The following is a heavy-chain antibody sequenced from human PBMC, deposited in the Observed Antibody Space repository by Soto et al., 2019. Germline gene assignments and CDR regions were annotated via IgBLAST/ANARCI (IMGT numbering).Heavy chain of an antibody. D-gene: IGHD6-19*01. CDR2: INPSVGST. Sequence: GASVKVSCKASGCTFTSYSISWVRQAPGQGLEWMGMINPSVGSTSYAQKFQGRVTMTRDTSTSTVYMELSSLRSEDTAVYYCASVASDFGLAVAGGMGNYGMDVWGQGTTVTVSS. J-gene: IGHJ6*02. CDR1: GCTFTSYS. V-gene: IGHV1-46*01. CDR3: ASVASDFGLAVAGGMGNYGMDV.